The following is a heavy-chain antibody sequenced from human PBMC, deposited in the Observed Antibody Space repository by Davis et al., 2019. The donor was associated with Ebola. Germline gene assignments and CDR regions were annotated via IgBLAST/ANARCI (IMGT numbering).Heavy chain of an antibody. V-gene: IGHV5-51*01. CDR2: IYPGDSVT. J-gene: IGHJ5*02. D-gene: IGHD2-8*01. CDR3: ARQVYVTSSGGWFDP. Sequence: GESLKISCKSSGYSFTSYWIGWVRQMPGKGLEWMGIIYPGDSVTTYSPSFQGQVTISADKSINTAYLQWSSLKASDTATYYCARQVYVTSSGGWFDPWGQGTLVTVSS. CDR1: GYSFTSYW.